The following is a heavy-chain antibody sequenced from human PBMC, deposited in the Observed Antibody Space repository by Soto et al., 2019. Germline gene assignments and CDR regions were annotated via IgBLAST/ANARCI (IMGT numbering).Heavy chain of an antibody. V-gene: IGHV1-2*04. Sequence: GASVKVSCKASGYTFTGYYLHWVRQAPGQGLEWMGWINTNSGGTNYAQNFEGWVTMTRDTSISTAYMELSRVRFDDTAVYYCARGFCSGGRCYQADYWGHGSLVTVSS. J-gene: IGHJ4*01. CDR1: GYTFTGYY. CDR3: ARGFCSGGRCYQADY. D-gene: IGHD2-15*01. CDR2: INTNSGGT.